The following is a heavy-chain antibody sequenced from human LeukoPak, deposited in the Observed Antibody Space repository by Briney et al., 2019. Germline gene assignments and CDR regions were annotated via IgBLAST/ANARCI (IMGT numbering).Heavy chain of an antibody. V-gene: IGHV4-59*11. J-gene: IGHJ4*02. D-gene: IGHD1-26*01. CDR1: GGSINSHF. Sequence: PSETLSLTCNVSGGSINSHFWSWIRQPPGKGLEWIGYIHSTGSTNYNPSLKSRVTISVDTSRNQFSLKLSSVTAADTAVYYCARDGYSGSSLFDYWGQGALVTVSS. CDR2: IHSTGST. CDR3: ARDGYSGSSLFDY.